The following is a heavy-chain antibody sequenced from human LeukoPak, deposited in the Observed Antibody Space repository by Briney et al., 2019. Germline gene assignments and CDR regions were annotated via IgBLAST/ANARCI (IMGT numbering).Heavy chain of an antibody. Sequence: GGSLRLSCAASGFTFSSYWMSWVRQAPGKGLEWVANIKQDGSEKYYVDSVKGRFTISRDNAKNSLYLQMNSVRAEDTAVYYCARESSEDYYYGMDVWGQGTTVTVSS. CDR2: IKQDGSEK. J-gene: IGHJ6*02. CDR1: GFTFSSYW. CDR3: ARESSEDYYYGMDV. V-gene: IGHV3-7*01.